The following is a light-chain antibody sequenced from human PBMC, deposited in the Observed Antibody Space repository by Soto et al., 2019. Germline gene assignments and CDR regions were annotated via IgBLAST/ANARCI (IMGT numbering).Light chain of an antibody. CDR3: QQRSSWPLT. J-gene: IGKJ5*01. CDR2: DAS. V-gene: IGKV3-11*01. CDR1: QSVSSY. Sequence: EIVLTQSPATLSSSPGERATLSCRASQSVSSYLAWYQQKPGQAPRLLIYDASNRATGIPARFSGSGSGIDFTLAISSLEPEDFAVYYCQQRSSWPLTFGQGTRLEIK.